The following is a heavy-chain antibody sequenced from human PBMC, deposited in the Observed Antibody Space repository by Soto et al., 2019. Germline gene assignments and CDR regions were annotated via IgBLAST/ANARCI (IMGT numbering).Heavy chain of an antibody. Sequence: SETLSLTCTVSGDSISSYYWSWIRQPPGKGLEWIGYIYYSGSSNYNPSLKSRVTISVDTSKNQISLNLSSVTAADTAVYYCARDGGGPSDYWGQGTLLTVYS. V-gene: IGHV4-59*01. CDR1: GDSISSYY. J-gene: IGHJ4*02. CDR2: IYYSGSS. CDR3: ARDGGGPSDY. D-gene: IGHD3-16*01.